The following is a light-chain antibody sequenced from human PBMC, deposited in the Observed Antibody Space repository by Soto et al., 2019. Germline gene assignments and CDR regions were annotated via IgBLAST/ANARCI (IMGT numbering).Light chain of an antibody. CDR1: SSDVGGYNY. Sequence: QSVLTQPPSASGSPGQSVTISCTGTSSDVGGYNYVSWNQQYPGKAPKLIISEVSKRRSGVPDRFSGSKSGNTASLTVFGFQAEDEADYFCSSYAGNDNFYFFGTGTKVTVL. CDR3: SSYAGNDNFYF. CDR2: EVS. J-gene: IGLJ1*01. V-gene: IGLV2-8*01.